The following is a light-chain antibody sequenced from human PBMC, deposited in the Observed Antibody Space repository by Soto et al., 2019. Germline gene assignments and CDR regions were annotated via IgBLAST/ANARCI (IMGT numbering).Light chain of an antibody. V-gene: IGKV1-39*01. Sequence: DIQLTQSPSSLSATVGDRITLTCRASQSISTYLNWYQQKPGDAPTLLVYDSSTLQSGVPSRFSGSGFGAEFTLTVSSLQPEDFATYYCQQSYSNPTWTLGQGTKVDI. CDR1: QSISTY. J-gene: IGKJ1*01. CDR2: DSS. CDR3: QQSYSNPTWT.